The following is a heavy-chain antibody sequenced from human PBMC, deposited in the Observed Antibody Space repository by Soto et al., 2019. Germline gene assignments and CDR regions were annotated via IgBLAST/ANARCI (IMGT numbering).Heavy chain of an antibody. D-gene: IGHD3-10*01. CDR2: IYRDNDK. CDR1: GFSLSTTGVG. V-gene: IGHV2-5*02. J-gene: IGHJ4*02. CDR3: ARSLWFGELN. Sequence: QITLKASGPTLVKPTQTLTLTCSFSGFSLSTTGVGVGWIRQSPGKALEWLAIIYRDNDKGYSPSLKSRVTITKDASKNQVVLTVTNMDPVDTGTYYCARSLWFGELNWGQGALVTVSS.